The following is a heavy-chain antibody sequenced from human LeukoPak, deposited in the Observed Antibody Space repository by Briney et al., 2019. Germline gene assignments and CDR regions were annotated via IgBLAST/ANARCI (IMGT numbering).Heavy chain of an antibody. Sequence: ASVKVSCKASGYTFTSYYMHWVRQAPGQGLEWMGIINPSGGSTSYAQKFQGRVTMTRDTSTSTVYMELSSLTAEDTAVYYCARDWDCSSTSCYTGFDPWGQGTLVTVSS. CDR3: ARDWDCSSTSCYTGFDP. V-gene: IGHV1-46*03. D-gene: IGHD2-2*02. CDR1: GYTFTSYY. J-gene: IGHJ5*02. CDR2: INPSGGST.